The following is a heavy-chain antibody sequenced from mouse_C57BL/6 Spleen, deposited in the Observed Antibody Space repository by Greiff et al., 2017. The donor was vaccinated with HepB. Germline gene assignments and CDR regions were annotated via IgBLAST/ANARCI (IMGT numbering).Heavy chain of an antibody. D-gene: IGHD1-1*01. Sequence: QVQLKQPGAELVMPGASVKLSCKASGYTFTSYWMHWVKQRPGQGLEWIGEIDPSDSYTNYNQKFKGKSTLTVDKSSSTAYMQLSSLTSEDSAVYYCARLLITTVVSNFDYWGQGTTLTVSS. CDR2: IDPSDSYT. CDR3: ARLLITTVVSNFDY. CDR1: GYTFTSYW. V-gene: IGHV1-69*01. J-gene: IGHJ2*01.